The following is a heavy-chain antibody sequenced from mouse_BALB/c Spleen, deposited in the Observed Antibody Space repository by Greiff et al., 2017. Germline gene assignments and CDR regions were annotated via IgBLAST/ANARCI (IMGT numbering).Heavy chain of an antibody. CDR3: ALYRSWFPY. J-gene: IGHJ3*01. D-gene: IGHD2-14*01. V-gene: IGHV2-3*01. CDR1: GISFTSYG. CDR2: IWGDGST. Sequence: QVQLQQSGPGLVAPSQSLSITCTVSGISFTSYGVSWVRQPPGKGLEWLGVIWGDGSTNYHSVLISRLSISKDNSKSQVFLKLNSLQTDDTATYCCALYRSWFPYWGQGTLVTVSA.